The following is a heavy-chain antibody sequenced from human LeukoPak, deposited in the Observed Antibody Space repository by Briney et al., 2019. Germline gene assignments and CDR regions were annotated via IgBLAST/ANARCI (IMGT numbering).Heavy chain of an antibody. Sequence: QPGGSLRLSCAAPGFTFSSYGMHWVRQAPGKGLEWGAVIWYDGSNKYYADSVKGRFTISRENSKNTLYLQMNSLRAEDTAVYYCAKEGNGDLNFDYWGQGTLVTVSS. D-gene: IGHD4-17*01. V-gene: IGHV3-33*06. CDR1: GFTFSSYG. CDR2: IWYDGSNK. CDR3: AKEGNGDLNFDY. J-gene: IGHJ4*02.